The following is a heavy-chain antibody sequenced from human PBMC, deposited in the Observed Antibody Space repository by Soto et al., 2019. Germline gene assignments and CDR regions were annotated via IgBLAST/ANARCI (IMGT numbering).Heavy chain of an antibody. V-gene: IGHV4-31*03. Sequence: SETLSLTCTVSGGSINSGNYYWTWIRQHPVKGLEWIGYIYYTGNTYYHPSLKNRLTMSVDMSKNQFSLKLSSVTAADTAVYYCAREGYNSIDIWRQVTLVTVSS. D-gene: IGHD1-1*01. CDR3: AREGYNSIDI. J-gene: IGHJ4*02. CDR2: IYYTGNT. CDR1: GGSINSGNYY.